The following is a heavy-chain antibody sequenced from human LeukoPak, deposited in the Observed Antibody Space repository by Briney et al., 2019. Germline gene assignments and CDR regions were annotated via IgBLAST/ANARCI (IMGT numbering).Heavy chain of an antibody. CDR1: GFTFRTYG. CDR3: AKGRGYNYGYIFGYFDY. V-gene: IGHV3-23*01. D-gene: IGHD5-18*01. CDR2: VSSSGGST. Sequence: GGTLRLSCAASGFTFRTYGFSWVRQAPGKGLEWVSTVSSSGGSTYYADSVKGRFTISRDNAKNSLYLQMNSLRAEDTALYYCAKGRGYNYGYIFGYFDYWGQGTLVTVSS. J-gene: IGHJ4*02.